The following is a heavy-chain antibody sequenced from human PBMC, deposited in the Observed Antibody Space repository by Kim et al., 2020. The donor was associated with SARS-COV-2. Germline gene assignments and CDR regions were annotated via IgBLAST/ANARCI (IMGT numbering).Heavy chain of an antibody. Sequence: SETLSLTCAVYGGSFSGYYWSWIRQPPGKGLEWIGEINHSGSTNYNPSLKSRVTISVDTSKNQFSLKLSSVTAADTAVYYCARRGPLTVTTLPPPFYYY. V-gene: IGHV4-34*01. CDR1: GGSFSGYY. J-gene: IGHJ6*01. CDR3: ARRGPLTVTTLPPPFYYY. D-gene: IGHD4-17*01. CDR2: INHSGST.